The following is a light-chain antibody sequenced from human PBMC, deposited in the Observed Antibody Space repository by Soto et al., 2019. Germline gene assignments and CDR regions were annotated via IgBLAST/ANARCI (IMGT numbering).Light chain of an antibody. CDR3: AAWDDSLNGQVV. J-gene: IGLJ2*01. V-gene: IGLV1-44*01. CDR2: SNN. CDR1: SSNIGSNT. Sequence: QAVVTQPPSASGTPGQRVTISCSGSSSNIGSNTVNWYQQLPATAPKLLIYSNNQRPSGVPDRFSGSKSGTSASLAISGLQSEDEADYYCAAWDDSLNGQVVFGGGTKLTVL.